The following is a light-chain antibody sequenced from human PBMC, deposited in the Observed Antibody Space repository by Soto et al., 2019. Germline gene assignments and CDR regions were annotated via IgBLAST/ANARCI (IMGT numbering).Light chain of an antibody. CDR1: QTIYRW. CDR3: QHYNRYTWT. Sequence: DIQMTQSPSTLSASIGDRVTITCRASQTIYRWLAWYQQKPGKAPNLLIYKASSLPSGVPSRFSGSGSGTEFTLTISSLQPDDSALYYCQHYNRYTWTFGQGTKVEVK. CDR2: KAS. V-gene: IGKV1-5*03. J-gene: IGKJ1*01.